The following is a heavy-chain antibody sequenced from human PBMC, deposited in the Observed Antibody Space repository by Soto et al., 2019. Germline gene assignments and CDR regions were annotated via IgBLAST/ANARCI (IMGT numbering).Heavy chain of an antibody. CDR1: GGSISSYY. J-gene: IGHJ4*02. CDR3: AAHRGGYCSGGSCYSDY. V-gene: IGHV4-59*08. CDR2: IYYSGST. Sequence: QVQLQESGPGLVKPSETLSLTCTVSGGSISSYYWSWIRQPPGKGLEWIGYIYYSGSTNYNPSLKSRVTISVDTSKTQFSLKLSSVTAADTAVYYCAAHRGGYCSGGSCYSDYWGQGTLVTVSS. D-gene: IGHD2-15*01.